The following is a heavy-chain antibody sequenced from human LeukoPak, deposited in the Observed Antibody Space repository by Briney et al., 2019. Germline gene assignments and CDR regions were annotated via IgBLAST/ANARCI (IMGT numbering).Heavy chain of an antibody. CDR2: ISFDGSNK. Sequence: GGSLRLSCAASGFTFSNSGMHWVRQAPGKGLEWVAVISFDGSNKNFADSVKGRFTVSRDNSKNTLYLQMNSLRAEDSAVYYCARVLRLPSGYYLPAVFDYWGQGTLVTVSS. CDR3: ARVLRLPSGYYLPAVFDY. V-gene: IGHV3-30*03. D-gene: IGHD3-22*01. J-gene: IGHJ4*02. CDR1: GFTFSNSG.